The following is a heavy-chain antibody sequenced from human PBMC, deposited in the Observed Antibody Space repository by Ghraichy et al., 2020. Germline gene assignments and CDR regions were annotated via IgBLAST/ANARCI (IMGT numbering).Heavy chain of an antibody. Sequence: GESLNISCAASGFTFDDHDMSWVRQAPGKGLEWVSGINWSGGSTGYVDSVEGRFTISRDNAKNSLYLQMNSLRAEDTAFYHCARGSPVSGWYFDLWGRGTLVTVSS. CDR1: GFTFDDHD. D-gene: IGHD2-8*01. CDR2: INWSGGST. V-gene: IGHV3-20*01. CDR3: ARGSPVSGWYFDL. J-gene: IGHJ2*01.